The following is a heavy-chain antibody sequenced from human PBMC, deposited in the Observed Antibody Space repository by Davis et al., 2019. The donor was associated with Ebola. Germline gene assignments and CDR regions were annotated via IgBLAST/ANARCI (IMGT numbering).Heavy chain of an antibody. CDR2: FDPEDGET. V-gene: IGHV1-24*01. CDR3: ATPNGRDYYYGMDV. D-gene: IGHD3-10*01. J-gene: IGHJ6*02. CDR1: GYTLTELS. Sequence: ASVKVSCKVSGYTLTELSMHWVRQAPGKGLEWMGGFDPEDGETIYAQKFQGRVTMTEDTSTDTAYMELSSLRSEDTAVYYCATPNGRDYYYGMDVWGQGTTVTVSS.